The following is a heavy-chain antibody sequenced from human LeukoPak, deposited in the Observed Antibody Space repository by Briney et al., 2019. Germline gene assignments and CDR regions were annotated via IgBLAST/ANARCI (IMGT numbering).Heavy chain of an antibody. Sequence: ASVKVSCKASGYTFTSYDINWVRQAAGQGLEWMRWMNPNSGNTGYAQKFQGRVTMTRNTSISTAYMELSSLRSEDTAVYYCARILTRSTVTRFGYWGQGTLVTVSS. CDR2: MNPNSGNT. J-gene: IGHJ4*02. CDR3: ARILTRSTVTRFGY. D-gene: IGHD4-17*01. V-gene: IGHV1-8*01. CDR1: GYTFTSYD.